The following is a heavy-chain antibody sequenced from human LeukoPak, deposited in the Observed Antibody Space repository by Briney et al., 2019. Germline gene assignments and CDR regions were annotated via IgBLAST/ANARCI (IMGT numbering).Heavy chain of an antibody. D-gene: IGHD3-10*02. J-gene: IGHJ4*02. CDR1: GGSISSSSYY. CDR2: IYDSGST. Sequence: ASETLSLTCTVAGGSISSSSYYWGWIRQPPGKGLEWIGSIYDSGSTNNNPSLKSRCTISGDTAKNPFSLQLSSVTAAATAVYYCARRRTMFGYFAGEFDYWGQGTLVTVSS. CDR3: ARRRTMFGYFAGEFDY. V-gene: IGHV4-39*01.